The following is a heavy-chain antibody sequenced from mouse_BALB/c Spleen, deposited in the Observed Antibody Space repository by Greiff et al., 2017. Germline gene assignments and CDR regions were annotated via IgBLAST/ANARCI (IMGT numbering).Heavy chain of an antibody. J-gene: IGHJ4*01. CDR1: GYTFTSYY. CDR2: INPSNGGT. V-gene: IGHV1S81*02. CDR3: TRSRTNAMDY. Sequence: QLQQSGAELVKPGASVKLSCKASGYTFTSYYMYWVKQRPGQGLEWIGEINPSNGGTNFNEKFKSKATLTVDKSSSTAYMQLSSLTSEDSAVYYCTRSRTNAMDYWGQGTSVTVSS.